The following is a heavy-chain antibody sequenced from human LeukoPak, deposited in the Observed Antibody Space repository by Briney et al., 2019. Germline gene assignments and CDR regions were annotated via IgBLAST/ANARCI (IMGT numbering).Heavy chain of an antibody. V-gene: IGHV4-39*07. Sequence: SETLSLTCTVSGGSISLSTYYWGWIRQPPGKGLEWIGSIYYSGDTYYNSSLKSRVTISVDTSKNQLSLNLTSVTAADTAIYYCSRESGAFCPFGYWGQGTLVIVPP. D-gene: IGHD1-26*01. CDR3: SRESGAFCPFGY. J-gene: IGHJ4*02. CDR2: IYYSGDT. CDR1: GGSISLSTYY.